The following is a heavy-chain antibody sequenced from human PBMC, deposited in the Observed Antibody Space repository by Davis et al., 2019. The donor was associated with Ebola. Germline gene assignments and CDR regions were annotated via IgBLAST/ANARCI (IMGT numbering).Heavy chain of an antibody. CDR2: ISDSGGST. D-gene: IGHD5-12*01. CDR1: GFTFSNYA. J-gene: IGHJ4*02. CDR3: AKGDYSGYDYFDY. Sequence: GESLKISCAASGFTFSNYAMSWVRQAPGNPGKGLEWVSGISDSGGSTHYADSVKGRFTISRDNSKNTLYLQMNSLRAEDTAVYYCAKGDYSGYDYFDYWGQGTLVTVSS. V-gene: IGHV3-23*01.